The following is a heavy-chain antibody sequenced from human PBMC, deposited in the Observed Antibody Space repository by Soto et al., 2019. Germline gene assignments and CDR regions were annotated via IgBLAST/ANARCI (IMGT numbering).Heavy chain of an antibody. V-gene: IGHV1-69*01. D-gene: IGHD3-16*01. Sequence: QVQLVQSGAEVKKPGSSVKVSCKASGGTFSSYAISWVRQAPGQGLEWMGGIIPIFGTANYAQKSQGRVTITADESTSTAYMELSSLRSEDTAVYYCARRVMITPIDGNWFDPWGQGTLVTVSS. CDR1: GGTFSSYA. CDR3: ARRVMITPIDGNWFDP. J-gene: IGHJ5*02. CDR2: IIPIFGTA.